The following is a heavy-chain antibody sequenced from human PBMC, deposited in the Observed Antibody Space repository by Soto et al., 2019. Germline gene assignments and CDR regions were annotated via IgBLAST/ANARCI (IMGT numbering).Heavy chain of an antibody. CDR3: ASRTIFGVDTYYYGMDV. J-gene: IGHJ6*02. CDR2: MNPNSGNT. D-gene: IGHD3-3*01. CDR1: GYTFTSYD. Sequence: ASVKVSCKASGYTFTSYDINWVRQATGQGLEWMGWMNPNSGNTGYAQKFQGRVTVTRNTSISTAYMELSSLRSEDTAVYYCASRTIFGVDTYYYGMDVWGQGTTVTVSS. V-gene: IGHV1-8*01.